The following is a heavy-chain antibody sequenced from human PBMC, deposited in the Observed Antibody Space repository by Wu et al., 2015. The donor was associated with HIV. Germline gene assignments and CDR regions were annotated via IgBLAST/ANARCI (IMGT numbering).Heavy chain of an antibody. V-gene: IGHV1-46*01. CDR2: INPSGGST. J-gene: IGHJ4*02. CDR1: GYTFTSYY. CDR3: ARETRVGMATTAWSSD. D-gene: IGHD5-24*01. Sequence: QVQLVQSGAEVKKPGASVKVSCKASGYTFTSYYMHWVRQAPGQGLEWMGIINPSGGSTSYAQKFQGRVTMTRDTSTSTVYMELSSLRSEDTAVYYCARETRVGMATTAWSSDWGQGTLVTVSS.